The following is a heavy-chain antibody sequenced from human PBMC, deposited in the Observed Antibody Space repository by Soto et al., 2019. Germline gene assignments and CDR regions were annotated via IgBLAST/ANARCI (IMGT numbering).Heavy chain of an antibody. V-gene: IGHV1-69*13. D-gene: IGHD3-9*01. Sequence: APVKDSCKASGGNFRSEAIRWVRQAPGHGLEWMGSIIPMFSTPQYAEKFQGRVTIVADESTTTVNMEMRGLTYEDRAVYYCARAQFCDILTADDYGMNVWGQGTSVTVSS. J-gene: IGHJ6*02. CDR3: ARAQFCDILTADDYGMNV. CDR2: IIPMFSTP. CDR1: GGNFRSEA.